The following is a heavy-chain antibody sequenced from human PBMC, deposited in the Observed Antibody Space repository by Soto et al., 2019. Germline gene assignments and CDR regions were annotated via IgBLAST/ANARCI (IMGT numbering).Heavy chain of an antibody. CDR1: GGSISSYY. V-gene: IGHV4-59*08. J-gene: IGHJ5*02. Sequence: QVQLQESGPGLVKPSETLSLTCTVSGGSISSYYWSWIRQPPGKGLEWIGYIYYSGSTNYNPSLKSRVNISVDTSKNQFSLKMSSVTAADTAVYYCAGTYCSGGSCYGFDPWGQGTLVTVSS. CDR3: AGTYCSGGSCYGFDP. CDR2: IYYSGST. D-gene: IGHD2-15*01.